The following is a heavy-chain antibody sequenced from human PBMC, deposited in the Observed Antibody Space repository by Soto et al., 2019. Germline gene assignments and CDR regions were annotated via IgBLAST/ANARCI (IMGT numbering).Heavy chain of an antibody. J-gene: IGHJ4*02. CDR1: GYTFTSFG. Sequence: QIHLVQSGAEVKKPGASVKVSRKASGYTFTSFGISWVRQAPGQGLEWMGWISGYSANTHYAHKVQGRVSMTTDTSTNTAYIELRSLRSHDTAVYYCARGTGDRAYWGQGTLVTVSS. D-gene: IGHD7-27*01. CDR3: ARGTGDRAY. CDR2: ISGYSANT. V-gene: IGHV1-18*04.